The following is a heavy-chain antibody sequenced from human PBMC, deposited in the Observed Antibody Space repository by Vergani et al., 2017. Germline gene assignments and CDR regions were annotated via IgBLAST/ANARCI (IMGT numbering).Heavy chain of an antibody. CDR2: IYAGDSDV. Sequence: EVQLVQSGAEVKKPGESLKISCQGSGYSITNYWIAWVRQRPGKGLEWMGIIYAGDSDVRYSPYFQGHVTMSVDKSLSTAYLQWSSLKASDTATYYCAKTHDFSSLYSSYNWFDPWGQGTQVTVSS. CDR1: GYSITNYW. J-gene: IGHJ5*02. CDR3: AKTHDFSSLYSSYNWFDP. V-gene: IGHV5-51*03. D-gene: IGHD3-3*01.